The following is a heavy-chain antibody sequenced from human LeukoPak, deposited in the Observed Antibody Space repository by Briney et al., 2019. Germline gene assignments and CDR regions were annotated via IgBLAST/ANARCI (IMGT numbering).Heavy chain of an antibody. D-gene: IGHD6-13*01. V-gene: IGHV3-23*01. CDR3: AKDLGIAAAGINYFDY. CDR1: GFTFSSYA. Sequence: GGSLRLSCAASGFTFSSYAMSWVRQAPGKGLEWVSAISGSGGSTYYADSVKGRFTISRDNSKNTLYLQMNSLRAEDTAVYYCAKDLGIAAAGINYFDYWGQGTLVTVSS. J-gene: IGHJ4*02. CDR2: ISGSGGST.